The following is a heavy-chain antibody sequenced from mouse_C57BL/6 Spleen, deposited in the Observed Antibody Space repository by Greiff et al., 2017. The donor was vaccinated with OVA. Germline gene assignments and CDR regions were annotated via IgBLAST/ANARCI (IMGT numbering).Heavy chain of an antibody. CDR3: ARFGGYLAMDY. J-gene: IGHJ4*01. V-gene: IGHV1-52*01. D-gene: IGHD2-2*01. CDR2: IDPSDSET. CDR1: GYTFTSYW. Sequence: QVQLQQSGAELVRPGSSVKLSCKASGYTFTSYWMHWVKQRPIQGLEWIGNIDPSDSETHYNQKFKDKATLTVDKSSSTAYMQLSSLTSEDSAVYYCARFGGYLAMDYWGQGTSVTVSS.